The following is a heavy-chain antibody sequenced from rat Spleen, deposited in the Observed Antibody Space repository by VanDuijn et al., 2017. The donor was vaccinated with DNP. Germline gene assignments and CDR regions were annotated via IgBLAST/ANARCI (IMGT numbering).Heavy chain of an antibody. CDR3: ARSDSYGFPY. CDR1: GFTFSSFP. V-gene: IGHV5-25*01. D-gene: IGHD1-2*01. Sequence: EVQLVESGGDLVQPGRSLKLSCAASGFTFSSFPMAWVRQAPKKGLEWVASISTGGGDTYYRDSVKGRFTFSRNNAKSTLYLQMDSLRSEDTATYYCARSDSYGFPYWGQGTLVTVSS. CDR2: ISTGGGDT. J-gene: IGHJ3*01.